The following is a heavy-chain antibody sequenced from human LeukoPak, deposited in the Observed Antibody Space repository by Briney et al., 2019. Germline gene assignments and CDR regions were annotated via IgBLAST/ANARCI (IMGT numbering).Heavy chain of an antibody. J-gene: IGHJ4*02. Sequence: GSLGLSFGVSGRPFSSYAMTWVRPAPGKGLWWVSRISGSGGSTYHADSVKGRFTVSRDNSKNTLYLQMNSLTAEDTAVYYCAKDRGSSSPMRYYFDYWGQGTLVTVSS. CDR1: GRPFSSYA. V-gene: IGHV3-23*01. D-gene: IGHD6-6*01. CDR3: AKDRGSSSPMRYYFDY. CDR2: ISGSGGST.